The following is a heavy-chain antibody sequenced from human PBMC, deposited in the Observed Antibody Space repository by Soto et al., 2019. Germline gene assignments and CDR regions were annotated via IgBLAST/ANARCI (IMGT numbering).Heavy chain of an antibody. CDR3: AKDSRSHPQGWFDP. Sequence: EVQLLDSGGGLVQPGASLRLSCAASGFTFSSYAMTWVRQAPGKGLEWVSSISGSGDYTYFADSVKGRFTICRDNSKDTLYLQMSSLTVEDTAIYYSAKDSRSHPQGWFDPWGQGTLVTVSS. V-gene: IGHV3-23*01. CDR2: ISGSGDYT. J-gene: IGHJ5*02. CDR1: GFTFSSYA. D-gene: IGHD2-15*01.